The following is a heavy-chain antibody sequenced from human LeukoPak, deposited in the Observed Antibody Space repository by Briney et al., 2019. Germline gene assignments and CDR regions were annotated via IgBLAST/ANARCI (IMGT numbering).Heavy chain of an antibody. CDR2: INPNSGGT. CDR3: ARDRYYDSSGYSDFDY. Sequence: ASVKVSCKASGYTSTGYYMHWVRQAPGQGLEWMGWINPNSGGTNYAQKFQGRVTMTRDTSISTAYMELSRLRSDDTAVYYCARDRYYDSSGYSDFDYWGQGTLVTVSS. J-gene: IGHJ4*02. D-gene: IGHD3-22*01. CDR1: GYTSTGYY. V-gene: IGHV1-2*02.